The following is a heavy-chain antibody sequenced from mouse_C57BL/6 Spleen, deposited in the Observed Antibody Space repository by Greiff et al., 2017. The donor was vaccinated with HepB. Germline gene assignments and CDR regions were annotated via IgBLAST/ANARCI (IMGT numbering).Heavy chain of an antibody. CDR3: ARYPRTTVVAPFAY. D-gene: IGHD1-1*01. V-gene: IGHV14-2*01. Sequence: EVQLQQSGAELVKPGASVKLSCTASGFNIKDYYMHWVKQRTEQGLEWIGRIDPEDGENKYAPKFQGKATITADTSSNTAYLQLSSLTSEDTAVYYCARYPRTTVVAPFAYWGQGTLVTVSA. J-gene: IGHJ3*01. CDR1: GFNIKDYY. CDR2: IDPEDGEN.